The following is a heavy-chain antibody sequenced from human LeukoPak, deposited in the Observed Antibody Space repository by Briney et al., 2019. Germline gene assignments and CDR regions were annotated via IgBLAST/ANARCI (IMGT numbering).Heavy chain of an antibody. CDR2: INHSGST. D-gene: IGHD3-10*01. CDR1: GVSFSGYY. CDR3: ARHSSVLPFDY. Sequence: SETLSLTCAVYGVSFSGYYWSWIRQPPGKGLEWIGEINHSGSTNYNPSLKSRVTISVDTSKNQFSLKLSSVTAADTAVYYCARHSSVLPFDYWGQGTLVAVSS. V-gene: IGHV4-34*01. J-gene: IGHJ4*02.